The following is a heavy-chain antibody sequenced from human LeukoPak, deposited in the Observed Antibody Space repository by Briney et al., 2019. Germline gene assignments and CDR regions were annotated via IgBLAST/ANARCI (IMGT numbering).Heavy chain of an antibody. Sequence: GGSLRLSCAASGFTFSSYSMNWVRQAPGKGLEWVSSISSSSSYIYYADSVKGRFTISRDNAKNSLYLQMNSLRAEDTAVYYCARDLTGDPYYYYYMDVWGKGTTVTVSS. D-gene: IGHD7-27*01. J-gene: IGHJ6*03. V-gene: IGHV3-21*01. CDR2: ISSSSSYI. CDR1: GFTFSSYS. CDR3: ARDLTGDPYYYYYMDV.